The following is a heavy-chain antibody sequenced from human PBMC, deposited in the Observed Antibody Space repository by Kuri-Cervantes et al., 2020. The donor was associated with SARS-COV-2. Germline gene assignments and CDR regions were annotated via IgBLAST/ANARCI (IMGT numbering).Heavy chain of an antibody. CDR2: IFWGDDK. D-gene: IGHD2-15*01. V-gene: IGHV2-5*02. CDR1: GISVSTNEVG. CDR3: AHRGVAFFSGPYFDY. J-gene: IGHJ4*02. Sequence: SGPTLVKPTQTLTLTCTLSGISVSTNEVGVGWIRQSPGKALEWLALIFWGDDKRYSPSLKSRLTITKDTSKNQVVLTMTNMGPVDTATYYCAHRGVAFFSGPYFDYWGQGTLVTVSS.